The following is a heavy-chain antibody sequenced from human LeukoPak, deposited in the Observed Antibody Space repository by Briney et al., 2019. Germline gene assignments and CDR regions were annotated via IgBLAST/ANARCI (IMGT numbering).Heavy chain of an antibody. J-gene: IGHJ5*02. V-gene: IGHV1-46*01. CDR3: ASPPTYYYDSSGYYPLNH. D-gene: IGHD3-22*01. CDR1: GYTFTSYY. Sequence: GASVKVSCKASGYTFTSYYMHWVRQAPGQGLEWMGIINPSGGSTSYAQKFQGRVTVTRDTSTSTVYMELSSLRSEDTAVYYCASPPTYYYDSSGYYPLNHWGQGTLVTVSS. CDR2: INPSGGST.